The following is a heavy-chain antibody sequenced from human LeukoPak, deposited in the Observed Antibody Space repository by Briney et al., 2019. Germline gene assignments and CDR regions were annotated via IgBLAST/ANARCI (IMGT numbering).Heavy chain of an antibody. CDR2: ISYDGKRK. V-gene: IGHV3-30*18. J-gene: IGHJ5*01. D-gene: IGHD3-10*01. Sequence: GGSLRLSCAVSGFDFGDHGMHWVRQPPGKGLEWVALISYDGKRKYYTDSVKGRLSVSRDNSNTTLILQMDSLRQDDTGMYFCAKARFRGLPGPLGFGWIDSWGQGVPVAVSS. CDR3: AKARFRGLPGPLGFGWIDS. CDR1: GFDFGDHG.